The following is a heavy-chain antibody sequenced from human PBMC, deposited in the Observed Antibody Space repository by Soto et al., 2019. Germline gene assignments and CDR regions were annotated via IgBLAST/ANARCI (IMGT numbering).Heavy chain of an antibody. V-gene: IGHV4-4*07. Sequence: SETLSLTCTVSGDSISSYYWSWVRQPAGKGLEWIGRIYTSGSTNYNHSLKSRVTMSVDTSKNQFSLKLSSVTAADTAVYYCARNLRSGSGWYSDAFDIWGQGTMVTVSS. J-gene: IGHJ3*02. CDR1: GDSISSYY. CDR2: IYTSGST. D-gene: IGHD6-19*01. CDR3: ARNLRSGSGWYSDAFDI.